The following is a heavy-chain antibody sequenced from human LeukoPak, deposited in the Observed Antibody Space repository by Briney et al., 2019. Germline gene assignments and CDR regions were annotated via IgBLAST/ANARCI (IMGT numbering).Heavy chain of an antibody. CDR3: ARRGLYCSTTTCYLDY. CDR2: IYPGDSDT. Sequence: GESLKISCKGSGYSFATYWIGWVRQMPGKGLEWMGIIYPGDSDTRYSPSFQGQVTISADESISTAYLQWTSLKASDTAMYYCARRGLYCSTTTCYLDYWGQGTLVTVSS. CDR1: GYSFATYW. V-gene: IGHV5-51*01. J-gene: IGHJ4*02. D-gene: IGHD2-2*01.